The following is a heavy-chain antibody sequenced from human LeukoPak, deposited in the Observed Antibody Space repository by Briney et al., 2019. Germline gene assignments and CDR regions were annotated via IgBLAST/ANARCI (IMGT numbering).Heavy chain of an antibody. V-gene: IGHV4-4*07. CDR2: IYASGTT. Sequence: PSETLSLTCTVSGGSITNYYWSWIRQAAGEGLEWIGRIYASGTTYYNPSLKSRVTMSLDTSKNQFSLNLNSVTAADTAVYYCAGDPPRDVWGQGTTVTVSS. CDR3: AGDPPRDV. CDR1: GGSITNYY. J-gene: IGHJ6*02.